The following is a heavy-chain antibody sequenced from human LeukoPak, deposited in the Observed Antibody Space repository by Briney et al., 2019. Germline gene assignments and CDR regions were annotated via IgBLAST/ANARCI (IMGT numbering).Heavy chain of an antibody. V-gene: IGHV3-7*03. CDR1: GFTFSSYW. CDR3: ARERWDIAVAGTGYYYYYGMDV. J-gene: IGHJ6*02. Sequence: GGSLRLSCAASGFTFSSYWMSWVRQAPGKGLEWVANIKQDGSEKYYVDSVEGRFTISRDNAKNSLYLQMNSLRAEDTAVYYCARERWDIAVAGTGYYYYYGMDVWGQGTTVTVSS. D-gene: IGHD6-19*01. CDR2: IKQDGSEK.